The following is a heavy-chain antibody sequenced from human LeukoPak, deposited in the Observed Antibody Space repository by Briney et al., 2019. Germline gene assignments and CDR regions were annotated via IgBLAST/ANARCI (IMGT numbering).Heavy chain of an antibody. CDR3: ARDHMVTTRXYYYGMDV. CDR2: IWYDGSNK. J-gene: IGHJ6*02. CDR1: GFTFSSYG. Sequence: GGSLRLSCAASGFTFSSYGMHWVRQAPGKGLEWVAVIWYDGSNKYYADSVKGRFTISRDNSKNTLYLQMNSLRAEDTAVYYCARDHMVTTRXYYYGMDVWGQGTTVTVSX. V-gene: IGHV3-33*01. D-gene: IGHD4-17*01.